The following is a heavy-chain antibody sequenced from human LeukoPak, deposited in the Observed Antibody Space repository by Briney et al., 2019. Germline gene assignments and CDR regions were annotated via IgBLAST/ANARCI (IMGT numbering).Heavy chain of an antibody. CDR3: ARDGGHGGNGGSPTLYM. CDR2: ISGSGGAT. CDR1: RVALSVEA. D-gene: IGHD4-23*01. Sequence: PVGALRLSCVASRVALSVEAMSTGPGGPRGRLEWVSSISGSGGATYNAQTVKSRVTISRDNTKSTLSLYINSLRAQKTALYYSARDGGHGGNGGSPTLYMWGQGTRVTVSS. V-gene: IGHV3-23*01. J-gene: IGHJ4*02.